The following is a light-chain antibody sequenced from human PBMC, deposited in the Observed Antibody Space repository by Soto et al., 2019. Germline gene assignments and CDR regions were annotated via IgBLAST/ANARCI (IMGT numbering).Light chain of an antibody. V-gene: IGKV1-5*01. CDR2: DAS. CDR1: QSISSW. J-gene: IGKJ1*01. CDR3: QQYNSYWT. Sequence: DIQMTQSPPTLSASVGDRVTITCRASQSISSWLAWYQQKPGKAPKLLIYDASSLESGVPLRLSGSGSGTEFTLTISSLQPDDFATYYCQQYNSYWTFGQGTKVEIK.